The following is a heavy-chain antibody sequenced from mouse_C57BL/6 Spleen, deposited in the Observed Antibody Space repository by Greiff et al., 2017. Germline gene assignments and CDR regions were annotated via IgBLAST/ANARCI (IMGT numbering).Heavy chain of an antibody. CDR1: GYAFSSSW. Sequence: QVQLQQSGPELVKPGASVKISCKASGYAFSSSWMNWVKQRPGKGLEWIGRIYPGDGDTNYNVKFKGKATLTADKSSSTAYMQLSSLTSEDSAVYFCARSRTGTWFAYWGQGTLVTVSA. CDR2: IYPGDGDT. J-gene: IGHJ3*01. D-gene: IGHD4-1*01. V-gene: IGHV1-82*01. CDR3: ARSRTGTWFAY.